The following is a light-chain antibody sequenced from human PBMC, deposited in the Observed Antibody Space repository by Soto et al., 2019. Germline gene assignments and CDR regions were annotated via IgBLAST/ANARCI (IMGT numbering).Light chain of an antibody. CDR3: QQRSNWPPIT. V-gene: IGKV3-11*01. CDR2: DAS. Sequence: ENVLTQSPSTLSLSPGERATLSCRASQSVSSYLAWYQQKPGQAPRLLIYDASNRATGIPARFSGSGSGTDFTLTISSLEPEDFAVYYCQQRSNWPPITFGHGTRLEIK. CDR1: QSVSSY. J-gene: IGKJ5*01.